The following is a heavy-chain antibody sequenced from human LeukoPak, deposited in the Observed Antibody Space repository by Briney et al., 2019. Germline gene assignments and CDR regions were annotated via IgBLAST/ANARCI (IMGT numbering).Heavy chain of an antibody. J-gene: IGHJ4*02. CDR3: ARRHDSSGYYHADY. CDR2: INPTGGST. Sequence: ASVKVSCKASGYTFTSYGISWVRQAPGQGLEWMGLINPTGGSTGYAQKFQGRVTMTRDMSTSTAYMELRSLRSDDTAVYYCARRHDSSGYYHADYWGQGTLVTVSS. D-gene: IGHD3-22*01. CDR1: GYTFTSYG. V-gene: IGHV1-18*01.